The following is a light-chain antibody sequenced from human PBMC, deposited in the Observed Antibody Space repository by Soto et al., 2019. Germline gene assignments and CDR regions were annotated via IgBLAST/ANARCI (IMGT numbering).Light chain of an antibody. CDR3: SSYTSSSTRCL. Sequence: QSALTQPASVSGSPGQSLTISCTGSSSDVGSYNYVSWYQQHPGKAPKLIIYAVSNRPSGVSDRFSGSKSGNTASLTISGLQAEDEADYYCSSYTSSSTRCLFGGGTKVTVL. V-gene: IGLV2-14*01. CDR2: AVS. CDR1: SSDVGSYNY. J-gene: IGLJ2*01.